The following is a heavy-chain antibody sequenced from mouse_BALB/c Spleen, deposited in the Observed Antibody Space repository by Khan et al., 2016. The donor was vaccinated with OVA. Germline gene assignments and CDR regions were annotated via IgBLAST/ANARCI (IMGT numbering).Heavy chain of an antibody. CDR3: VRGRAY. Sequence: VQLKESGPGLVKPSQSLSLTCTVTGYSITSDYAWNWIRQFPENKLEWMGYINYSGGTSYTPSLKSRISITRDTSKNQFFLQLNSVTTEDTATYYCVRGRAYWGQGTLVTVSA. CDR2: INYSGGT. CDR1: GYSITSDYA. V-gene: IGHV3-2*02. D-gene: IGHD3-3*01. J-gene: IGHJ3*01.